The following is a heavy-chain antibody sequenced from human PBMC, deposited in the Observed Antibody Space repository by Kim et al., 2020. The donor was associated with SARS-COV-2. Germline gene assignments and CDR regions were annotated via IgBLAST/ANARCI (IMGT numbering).Heavy chain of an antibody. CDR3: ARQNWDQGVY. D-gene: IGHD7-27*01. Sequence: SETLSLTCTVSGGSISSSSYYWGWIRQPPGKGLEWIGSIYYSGSTYYNPSLKSRVTISVDTSKNQFSLKLSSVTAADTAVYYCARQNWDQGVYWGQGTLVTVSS. CDR2: IYYSGST. CDR1: GGSISSSSYY. J-gene: IGHJ4*02. V-gene: IGHV4-39*01.